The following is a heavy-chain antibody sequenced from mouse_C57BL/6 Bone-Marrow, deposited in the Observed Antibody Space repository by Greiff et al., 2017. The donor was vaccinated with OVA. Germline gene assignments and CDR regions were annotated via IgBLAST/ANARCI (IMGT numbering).Heavy chain of an antibody. CDR2: IYPGDGET. D-gene: IGHD2-4*01. Sequence: QVQLQQSGPELVKPGASVKISCKASGYAFSSSWMNWVKQRPGKGLEWIGRIYPGDGETNYNGKFKGKATLTADKSSRTAFMQLSILSSDDSAVYFCASYDYDKRTWFAYWGQGTLVTVSA. J-gene: IGHJ3*01. CDR1: GYAFSSSW. CDR3: ASYDYDKRTWFAY. V-gene: IGHV1-82*01.